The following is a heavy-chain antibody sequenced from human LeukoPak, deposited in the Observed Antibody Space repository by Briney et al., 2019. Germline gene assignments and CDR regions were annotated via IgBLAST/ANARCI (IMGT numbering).Heavy chain of an antibody. J-gene: IGHJ3*02. Sequence: GASVKVSCKASGGTFSSYATSWVRQAPGQGLEWMGGIIPIFGTANYAQKFQGRVTITADESTSTAYMELSSLRSEDTAVYYCARTVGYCSGGSCYSNASDIWGQGTMVTVSS. CDR2: IIPIFGTA. D-gene: IGHD2-15*01. CDR3: ARTVGYCSGGSCYSNASDI. V-gene: IGHV1-69*01. CDR1: GGTFSSYA.